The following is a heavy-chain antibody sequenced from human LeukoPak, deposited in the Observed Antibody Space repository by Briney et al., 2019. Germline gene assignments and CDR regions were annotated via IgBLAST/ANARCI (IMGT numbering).Heavy chain of an antibody. CDR1: GFTFSDYY. J-gene: IGHJ5*02. V-gene: IGHV3-11*01. D-gene: IGHD2-15*01. CDR2: ISSSGSTI. Sequence: GGSLRLSCAASGFTFSDYYMSWIRQAPGKGLEWVSYISSSGSTIYYADSVKGRSTISRDNAKNSLYLQMNSLRAEDTAVYYCARSSSNIYWWFDPWGQGTLATVSS. CDR3: ARSSSNIYWWFDP.